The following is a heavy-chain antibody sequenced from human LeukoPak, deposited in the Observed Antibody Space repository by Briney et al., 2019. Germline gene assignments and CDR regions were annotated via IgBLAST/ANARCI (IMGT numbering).Heavy chain of an antibody. J-gene: IGHJ4*02. D-gene: IGHD1-26*01. V-gene: IGHV3-66*01. CDR3: AAKGNGYTGIYVFAQ. CDR2: IYSSGGT. CDR1: GFTFSNAW. Sequence: GGSLRLSCAASGFTFSNAWMSWVRQAPGNGLEWVAVIYSSGGTYHTDSVKGRFTISRDNSKNTLDLQMNSLRAEDTAVYYCAAKGNGYTGIYVFAQWGQGTLVTVSS.